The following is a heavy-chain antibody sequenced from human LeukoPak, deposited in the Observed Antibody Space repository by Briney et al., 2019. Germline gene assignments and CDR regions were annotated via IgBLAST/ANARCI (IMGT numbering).Heavy chain of an antibody. CDR2: INHSGST. Sequence: SETLSLTCAVYGGSFSGYYWSWIRQPPGKGLEWIGEINHSGSTNYNPSLKSRVTISVDTSKNQLSLKLSSVTAADTAVYYCASTSRREPLLDYWGQGTLVTVSS. J-gene: IGHJ4*02. CDR1: GGSFSGYY. V-gene: IGHV4-34*01. D-gene: IGHD1-26*01. CDR3: ASTSRREPLLDY.